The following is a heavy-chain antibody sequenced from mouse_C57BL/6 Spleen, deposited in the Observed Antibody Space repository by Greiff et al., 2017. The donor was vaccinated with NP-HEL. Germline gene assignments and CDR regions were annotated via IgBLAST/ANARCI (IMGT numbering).Heavy chain of an antibody. V-gene: IGHV1-47*01. CDR2: FHPYNDDT. J-gene: IGHJ1*03. Sequence: VQLQQSGAELVKPGASVKMSCKASGYTFTTYPLEWMKQNHGKSLAWIGNFHPYNDDTKYNEQFKGKATLTVEKSSSTVYLELSRLSADDSAVYYGAKNYYGRGGYFDFWGTGTTVTVSS. CDR3: AKNYYGRGGYFDF. D-gene: IGHD1-1*01. CDR1: GYTFTTYP.